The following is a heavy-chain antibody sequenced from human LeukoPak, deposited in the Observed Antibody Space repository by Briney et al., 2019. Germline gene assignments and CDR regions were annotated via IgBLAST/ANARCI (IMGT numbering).Heavy chain of an antibody. V-gene: IGHV3-11*04. CDR1: GFTFSNYA. J-gene: IGHJ3*02. CDR3: ARDTPNDAFDI. Sequence: GGSLRLSCAASGFTFSNYAMRWVRQAPGKGLEWVSYISSSGSTIYYADSVKGRFTISRDNAKNSLYLQMNSLRAEDTAVYYCARDTPNDAFDIWGQGTMVTVSS. D-gene: IGHD2-15*01. CDR2: ISSSGSTI.